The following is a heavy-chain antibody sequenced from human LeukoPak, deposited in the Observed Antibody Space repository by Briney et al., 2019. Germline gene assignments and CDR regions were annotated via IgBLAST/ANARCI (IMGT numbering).Heavy chain of an antibody. Sequence: ASVTDSCQASGYTLPELSMHWVRQAPGKGVEWMGGFDPEDGETIYAQKLQGRVTMTEDTSTDTAYMGLSSLRSEDTAGYYCATGVAGGNWFGPWGQGTLVTVSS. V-gene: IGHV1-24*01. CDR3: ATGVAGGNWFGP. CDR1: GYTLPELS. CDR2: FDPEDGET. J-gene: IGHJ5*02. D-gene: IGHD6-19*01.